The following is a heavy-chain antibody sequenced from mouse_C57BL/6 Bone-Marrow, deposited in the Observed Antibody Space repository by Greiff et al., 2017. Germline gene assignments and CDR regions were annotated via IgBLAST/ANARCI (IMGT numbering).Heavy chain of an antibody. D-gene: IGHD1-1*01. Sequence: QVQLQQSGAELVKPGASVKLSCKASGYTFTSYWMHWVKQRPGQGLEWIGMIHPNSGSTNYNEKFKSKATLTVDKSSSTAYMQLSSLTSEDSAVYYCARRNYYGPYWYFDVWGTGTTVTVSS. CDR1: GYTFTSYW. J-gene: IGHJ1*03. V-gene: IGHV1-64*01. CDR3: ARRNYYGPYWYFDV. CDR2: IHPNSGST.